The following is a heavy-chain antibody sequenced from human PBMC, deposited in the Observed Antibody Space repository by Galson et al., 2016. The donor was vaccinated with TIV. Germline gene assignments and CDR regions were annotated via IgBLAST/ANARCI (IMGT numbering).Heavy chain of an antibody. CDR3: VRGAGISWPRYPFEY. V-gene: IGHV4-38-2*02. D-gene: IGHD5-12*01. CDR1: GYSISSGYY. Sequence: SETLSLTCTVSGYSISSGYYWGWLRQPPGKGLQWIGSIHHTGDTHYDPSLKSRVTISVDTSKNQFSLKLSSVTAADTAVYFCVRGAGISWPRYPFEYWGQGILVTVSS. J-gene: IGHJ4*02. CDR2: IHHTGDT.